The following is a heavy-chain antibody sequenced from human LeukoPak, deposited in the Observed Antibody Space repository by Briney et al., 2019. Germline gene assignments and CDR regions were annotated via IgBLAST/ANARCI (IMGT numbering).Heavy chain of an antibody. V-gene: IGHV4-59*01. CDR1: GGSISGYH. J-gene: IGHJ6*03. Sequence: SETLSLTCNDSGGSISGYHWSWIRQPPGKGLEWLGYIYYSGSSNYNPSLKSRVTISADTSKNQFSLKLSSVTAADTAVYYCARVPRSYYYYYYMDVWGKGTTVTVSS. CDR3: ARVPRSYYYYYYMDV. CDR2: IYYSGSS.